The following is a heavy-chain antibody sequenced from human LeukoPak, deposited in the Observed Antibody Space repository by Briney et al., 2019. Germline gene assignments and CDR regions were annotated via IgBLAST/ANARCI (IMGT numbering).Heavy chain of an antibody. CDR1: GVTFSSYS. Sequence: PGGSLRLSCAASGVTFSSYSMNWVRQAPGKGLEWASSISSSSSYIYYADSLKGRFTISRDNAKNSLYLQMNSQKAADTAVYYRAFLRRGGSYYYFDNWGQGTMVTVSS. D-gene: IGHD1-26*01. CDR3: AFLRRGGSYYYFDN. J-gene: IGHJ4*02. CDR2: ISSSSSYI. V-gene: IGHV3-21*01.